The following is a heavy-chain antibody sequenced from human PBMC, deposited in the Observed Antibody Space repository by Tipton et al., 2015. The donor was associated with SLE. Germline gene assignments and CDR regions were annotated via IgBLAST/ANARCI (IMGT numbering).Heavy chain of an antibody. V-gene: IGHV3-30*18. J-gene: IGHJ3*02. CDR3: AKGLSPRDVFDI. CDR2: IWYDGSNK. CDR1: GFTFSSYG. Sequence: SLRLSCAASGFTFSSYGMHWVRQAPGKGLEWVAVIWYDGSNKYYADSVKGRFTISRDNSKNTLYLQMNSLRAEDTAVYYCAKGLSPRDVFDIWGQGTMVTVSS.